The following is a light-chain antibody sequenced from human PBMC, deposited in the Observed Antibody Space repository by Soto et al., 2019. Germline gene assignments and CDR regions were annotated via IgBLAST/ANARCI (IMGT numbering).Light chain of an antibody. CDR2: EVS. J-gene: IGLJ1*01. CDR3: SSYAGSNNFDV. V-gene: IGLV2-8*01. CDR1: SSDVGGYNY. Sequence: QSALTQPPSASGSPGQSGTISCTGTSSDVGGYNYVSWYQQHPGKAPKLMIYEVSKRPSGVPDRFSGSKSGNTASLTVSGLQAEDYADYYCSSYAGSNNFDVLGTATKRTVL.